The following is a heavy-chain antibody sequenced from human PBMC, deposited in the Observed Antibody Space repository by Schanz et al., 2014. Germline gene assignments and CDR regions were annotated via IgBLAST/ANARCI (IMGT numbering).Heavy chain of an antibody. J-gene: IGHJ3*02. Sequence: EVQLVESGGGLVQPGGSLRLSCAASGFTFSSYNINWVRQAPGKGLEWVSYIPVGNNYIYYADSVKGRFTISRDNPKNSLYLQMNSLRVEDTAVYYCAREDMLRGIRAFDIWGQGTMVTVSS. CDR2: IPVGNNYI. CDR1: GFTFSSYN. D-gene: IGHD3-10*01. CDR3: AREDMLRGIRAFDI. V-gene: IGHV3-21*01.